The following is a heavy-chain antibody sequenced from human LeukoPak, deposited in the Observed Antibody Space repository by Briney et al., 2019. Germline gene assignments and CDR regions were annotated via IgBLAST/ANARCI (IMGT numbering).Heavy chain of an antibody. CDR1: GFTFSTYA. J-gene: IGHJ4*02. CDR3: AKAPTVLKPIDS. Sequence: WGSLRLSCAASGFTFSTYAMNWVRQAPGKGLEWVSAISPIGSRTYYADSVKGRFTISRDNSKNTLYLQMNSLRAGDTAIYYCAKAPTVLKPIDSWGQGTLVTVSS. V-gene: IGHV3-23*01. D-gene: IGHD1-14*01. CDR2: ISPIGSRT.